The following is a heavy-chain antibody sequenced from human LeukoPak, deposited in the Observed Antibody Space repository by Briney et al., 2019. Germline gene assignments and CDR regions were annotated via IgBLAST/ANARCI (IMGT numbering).Heavy chain of an antibody. J-gene: IGHJ3*02. Sequence: SETLSLTCTVSGGSISSGSYYWGWIRQPPGKGLDWIGSFYYTGNTYYNPSLRRRVTICVDTSKNQFSLKLSSGTAADTAVYHCARQIAGAGEWAFDMWGQGTMVTVSS. CDR1: GGSISSGSYY. CDR3: ARQIAGAGEWAFDM. CDR2: FYYTGNT. D-gene: IGHD6-19*01. V-gene: IGHV4-39*01.